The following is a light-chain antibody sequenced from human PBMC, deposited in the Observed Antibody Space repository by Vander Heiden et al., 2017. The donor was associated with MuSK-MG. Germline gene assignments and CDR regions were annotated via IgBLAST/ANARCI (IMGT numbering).Light chain of an antibody. J-gene: IGKJ1*01. CDR2: KVS. CDR1: QSLVYSDGNTY. CDR3: MQGTHWPPWT. V-gene: IGKV2-30*01. Sequence: DVVMTQSPPSLPVTLGQPASISCRSSQSLVYSDGNTYLNWFQQRPGQSPRRLIYKVSNRDSGVPDRFSGRGSGTDFTLKISRVEAEDVGVYYCMQGTHWPPWTFGQGTKVEIK.